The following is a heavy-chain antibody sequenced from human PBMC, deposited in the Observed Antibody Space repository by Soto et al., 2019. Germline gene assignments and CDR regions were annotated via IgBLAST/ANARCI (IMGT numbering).Heavy chain of an antibody. CDR1: GYTFTSYD. CDR2: MNPNSGNT. J-gene: IGHJ6*03. Sequence: ASVKVSCKASGYTFTSYDINWARQATGQGHERMGWMNPNSGNTGYAQKFQGRVTMTRNTSISTAYMELSSLRSEDTAVYYCAREAPRIGQQVVTLTYYYYMDVWGKGTTVTVSS. V-gene: IGHV1-8*01. CDR3: AREAPRIGQQVVTLTYYYYMDV. D-gene: IGHD6-13*01.